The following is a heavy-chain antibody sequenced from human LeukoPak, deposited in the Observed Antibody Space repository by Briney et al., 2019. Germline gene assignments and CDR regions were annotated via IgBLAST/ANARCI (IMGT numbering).Heavy chain of an antibody. V-gene: IGHV3-30*04. Sequence: TGGSLRLSCAASGFTFSSYAMHWVRQAPGKGLEWVAVISYDGSNKYYADSVKGRFTISRDNSKNTLYLQMNSLRAEDTAVYYCARESSPVSSAGIFDYWGEGTLVTVSS. CDR2: ISYDGSNK. CDR3: ARESSPVSSAGIFDY. J-gene: IGHJ4*02. CDR1: GFTFSSYA. D-gene: IGHD6-25*01.